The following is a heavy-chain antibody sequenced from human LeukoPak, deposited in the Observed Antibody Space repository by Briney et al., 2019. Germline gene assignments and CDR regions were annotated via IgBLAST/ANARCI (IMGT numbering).Heavy chain of an antibody. Sequence: SETLSLTCTVSGGSISSSSYYWGWIRQPPGKGLEWIGSIYYSGSTYYNPSLKSRVTISVDTSKNQFSLKLSSVTAADTAVYYCARTLGYCSGGSCSNWFDPWGQGTLVTVSS. V-gene: IGHV4-39*07. J-gene: IGHJ5*02. D-gene: IGHD2-15*01. CDR1: GGSISSSSYY. CDR2: IYYSGST. CDR3: ARTLGYCSGGSCSNWFDP.